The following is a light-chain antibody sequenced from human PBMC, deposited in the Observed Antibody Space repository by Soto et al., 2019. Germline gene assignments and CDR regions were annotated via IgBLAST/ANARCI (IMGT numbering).Light chain of an antibody. CDR2: DDN. J-gene: IGLJ1*01. Sequence: QSVLTQPPSVSAAPGQKVTISCSVSSSNIGGNSVSWYQQLPGTAPKLLIYDDNKRPSGIPDRFSGSKSGTSATRGITGFQTGDEADYYCGSWDSSLSAYVFGTGTKVTVL. CDR1: SSNIGGNS. V-gene: IGLV1-51*01. CDR3: GSWDSSLSAYV.